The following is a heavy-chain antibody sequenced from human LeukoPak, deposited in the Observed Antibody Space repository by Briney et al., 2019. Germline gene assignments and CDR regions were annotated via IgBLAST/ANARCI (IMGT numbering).Heavy chain of an antibody. J-gene: IGHJ4*02. CDR3: ARAVWNFPRYFDY. CDR1: GFTFSSYW. Sequence: GGSLRLSCAASGFTFSSYWMSWVRQAPGKGLEWVANIKQDGSEKYYVDSVKGRFTISRDNAKNSLYLQMNSLRADDTAVYYCARAVWNFPRYFDYWGQGTLVTVSS. V-gene: IGHV3-7*01. D-gene: IGHD1-7*01. CDR2: IKQDGSEK.